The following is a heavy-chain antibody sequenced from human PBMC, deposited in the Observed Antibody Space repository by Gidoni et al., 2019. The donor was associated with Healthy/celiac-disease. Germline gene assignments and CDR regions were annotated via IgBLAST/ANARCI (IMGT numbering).Heavy chain of an antibody. CDR2: IYYSGST. J-gene: IGHJ3*02. V-gene: IGHV4-39*01. Sequence: QLHLQESGPGLVKPSETLSLTCTVSGGSISSSSYYWGWIRQPPGKGLEWIGSIYYSGSTYYNPSLKSRVTISVDTSKNQFSLKLSSVTAADTAVYYCARQPRSPRGPRDAFDIWGQGTMVTVSS. CDR3: ARQPRSPRGPRDAFDI. D-gene: IGHD6-25*01. CDR1: GGSISSSSYY.